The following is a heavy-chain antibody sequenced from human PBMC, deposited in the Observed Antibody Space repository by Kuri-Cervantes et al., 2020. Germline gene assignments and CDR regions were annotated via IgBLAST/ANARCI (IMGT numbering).Heavy chain of an antibody. CDR1: GYTFTSYA. V-gene: IGHV1-3*01. CDR2: INAGNGNT. J-gene: IGHJ4*02. CDR3: ARGDRGFDSAGYHY. D-gene: IGHD3-22*01. Sequence: ASVKVSCKASGYTFTSYAMHWVRQAPGQRLEWMGWINAGNGNTKYSQKFQGRVTITRDTYASTAYMELSSLRSEDTAVYYCARGDRGFDSAGYHYWGQGTLVTVSS.